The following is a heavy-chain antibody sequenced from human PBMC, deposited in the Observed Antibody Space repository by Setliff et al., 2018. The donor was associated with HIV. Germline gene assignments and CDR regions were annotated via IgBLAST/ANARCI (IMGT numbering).Heavy chain of an antibody. CDR1: SGSISTYY. Sequence: PSETLSLTCTVSSGSISTYYWTWIRQPPGKGLEYIGYIYYTGSTKYNPSLTSRVTISVDTSKNHFSLRLTSVTAADAAVYYCARSIYGSRSYPLDSWGQGTRVTVSS. D-gene: IGHD3-10*01. V-gene: IGHV4-59*12. J-gene: IGHJ5*01. CDR2: IYYTGST. CDR3: ARSIYGSRSYPLDS.